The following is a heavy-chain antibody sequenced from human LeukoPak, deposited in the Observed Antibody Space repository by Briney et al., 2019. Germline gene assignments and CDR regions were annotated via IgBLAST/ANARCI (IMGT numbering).Heavy chain of an antibody. CDR3: VRSLERFGTRDY. D-gene: IGHD3-10*01. Sequence: GGSLRLSCAASGSIFGAYWMTWVRQAPGKGLEWVANIKQDGSEKYYMDSVKGRFTISRDNAKKSLFLQMNSLTAEDTALYYCVRSLERFGTRDYWGQGTLVTVSS. CDR2: IKQDGSEK. V-gene: IGHV3-7*01. J-gene: IGHJ4*02. CDR1: GSIFGAYW.